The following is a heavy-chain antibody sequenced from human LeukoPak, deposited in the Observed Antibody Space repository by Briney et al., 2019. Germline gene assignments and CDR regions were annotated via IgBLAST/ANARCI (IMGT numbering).Heavy chain of an antibody. CDR3: ARVVMKAFYYYYMDV. D-gene: IGHD2-21*01. J-gene: IGHJ6*03. CDR1: GYTFSDYD. CDR2: MNPTSGDT. Sequence: GASVKVSCKASGYTFSDYDVNWVRQAPGQGLEWMGWMNPTSGDTGYVQKFQGRVTMTRSMSRNTAYMELSRLRSEDTAVYLCARVVMKAFYYYYMDVWGKGTTIIISS. V-gene: IGHV1-8*01.